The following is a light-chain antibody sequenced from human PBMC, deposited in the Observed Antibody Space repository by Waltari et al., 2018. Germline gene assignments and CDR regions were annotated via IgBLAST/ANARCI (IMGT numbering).Light chain of an antibody. J-gene: IGLJ1*01. V-gene: IGLV3-10*01. CDR3: YSSDSTGLRV. CDR1: ELPRKY. Sequence: YELTQPPSVSVSPGQTARITCSGHELPRKYAYWFQQKSGQAPRLVIYEDTKRPSGIPERFSGASAGTVATLTITGAQVDDEADYYCYSSDSTGLRVFGGGTTVVVL. CDR2: EDT.